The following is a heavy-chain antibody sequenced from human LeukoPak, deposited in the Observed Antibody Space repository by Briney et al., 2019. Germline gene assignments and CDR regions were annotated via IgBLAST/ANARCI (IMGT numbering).Heavy chain of an antibody. J-gene: IGHJ4*02. D-gene: IGHD6-19*01. CDR2: IYYSGST. CDR1: GGSISSYY. Sequence: SETLTLTCTVSGGSISSYYWSWIRQPPGKGLEWIGYIYYSGSTNYNPSLKSRVTISVDTSKNQFSLKLSSVTAADTAVYYCASRPAVAGGKTVDYWGQGTLVTVSS. V-gene: IGHV4-59*08. CDR3: ASRPAVAGGKTVDY.